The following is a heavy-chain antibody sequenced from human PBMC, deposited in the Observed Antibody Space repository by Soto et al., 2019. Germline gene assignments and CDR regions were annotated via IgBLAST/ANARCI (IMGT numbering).Heavy chain of an antibody. CDR2: INPNSGGT. D-gene: IGHD1-26*01. CDR1: GYTFTGYY. J-gene: IGHJ3*02. Sequence: GASVQVSCKASGYTFTGYYMHWVRQAPGQGLEWMGWINPNSGGTNYAQKFQGRVTMTRDTSISTAYMELSRLRSDDTAVYYCARADSGSSDAFDIWGQGTMVTVSS. V-gene: IGHV1-2*02. CDR3: ARADSGSSDAFDI.